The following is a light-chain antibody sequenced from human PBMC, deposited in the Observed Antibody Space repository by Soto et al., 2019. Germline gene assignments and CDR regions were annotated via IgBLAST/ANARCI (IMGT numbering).Light chain of an antibody. Sequence: EIVMTQSPASLSVSPGERATLTCGASQSVSINLAWYQQKPGQAPRLLIYGASTRATAIPARFSGSGSGTEFTLTISSLQAEDSAIYYCQQYNNWPRTFGQGTKVDIK. V-gene: IGKV3-15*01. CDR2: GAS. CDR1: QSVSIN. J-gene: IGKJ1*01. CDR3: QQYNNWPRT.